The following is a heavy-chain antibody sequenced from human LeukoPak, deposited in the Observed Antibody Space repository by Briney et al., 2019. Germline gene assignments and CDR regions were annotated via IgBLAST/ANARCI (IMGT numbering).Heavy chain of an antibody. CDR2: INHSGST. V-gene: IGHV4-34*01. Sequence: SETLSLTCAVYGGSFSGYYWSWIRQPPGKGLEWIGEINHSGSTNYNPSLESRVTISVDTSKNQFSLKLSSVTAADTAVYYCARGGIVATLDYFDYWGQGTLVTVSS. D-gene: IGHD5-12*01. J-gene: IGHJ4*02. CDR1: GGSFSGYY. CDR3: ARGGIVATLDYFDY.